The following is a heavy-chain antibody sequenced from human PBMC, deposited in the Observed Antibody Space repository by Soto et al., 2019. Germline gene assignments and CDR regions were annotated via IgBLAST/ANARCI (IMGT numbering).Heavy chain of an antibody. CDR2: IYHSGST. J-gene: IGHJ4*02. V-gene: IGHV4-59*12. CDR3: ARSEATALDY. CDR1: GGSLSTFH. Sequence: SETLSLTCSVSGGSLSTFHWSWIRQPPGKGLEWIGYIYHSGSTYYNPSLKSRVTISVDRSKNQFSLKLSSVTAADTAVYYCARSEATALDYWGQGTLVTVSS.